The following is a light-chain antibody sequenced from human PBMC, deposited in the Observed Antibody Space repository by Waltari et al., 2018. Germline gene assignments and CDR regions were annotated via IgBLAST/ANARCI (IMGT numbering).Light chain of an antibody. V-gene: IGKV3-20*01. J-gene: IGKJ5*01. Sequence: EIVLTQSPGTLSLSPGERATLSCRASQSVSSSYLALYQQKPGQAPWLLTSGAPSRATGIPDRFSGSGSGTYFTLTISRLEPDDFAVYYCQQYGSSPPITFGQGTRLEIK. CDR2: GAP. CDR1: QSVSSSY. CDR3: QQYGSSPPIT.